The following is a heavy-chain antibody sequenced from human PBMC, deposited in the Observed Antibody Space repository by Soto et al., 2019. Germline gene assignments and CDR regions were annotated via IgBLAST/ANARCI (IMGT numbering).Heavy chain of an antibody. CDR2: ISYDGSNK. CDR3: ARAVCGYSYGPPSTIDY. D-gene: IGHD5-18*01. V-gene: IGHV3-30-3*01. CDR1: GFTFCSYA. J-gene: IGHJ4*02. Sequence: QVQLVESGGGVVQPGRSLRLSCAASGFTFCSYAMHWVRQAPGKGLEWVAVISYDGSNKYYADSVKGRFTISRDNSKNTLYLQMNSLRAEDTAVYYCARAVCGYSYGPPSTIDYWGQGTLVTVSS.